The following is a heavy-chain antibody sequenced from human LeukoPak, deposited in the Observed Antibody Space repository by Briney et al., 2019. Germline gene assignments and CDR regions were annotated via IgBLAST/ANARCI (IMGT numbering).Heavy chain of an antibody. D-gene: IGHD5-12*01. CDR3: ARESSGYDFSDAFDI. CDR1: GHTFTSYG. CDR2: ISAYNGNT. V-gene: IGHV1-18*01. J-gene: IGHJ3*02. Sequence: ASVKVSCKASGHTFTSYGISWVRQAPGQGLEWMGWISAYNGNTNYAQKLQGRVTMTTDTSTSTAYMELRSLRSDDTAVYYCARESSGYDFSDAFDIWGQGTMVTVSS.